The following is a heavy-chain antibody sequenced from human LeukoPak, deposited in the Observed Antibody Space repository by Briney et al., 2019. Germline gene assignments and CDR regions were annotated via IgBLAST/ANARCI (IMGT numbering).Heavy chain of an antibody. CDR3: ARYFGDPQGMDV. V-gene: IGHV3-48*02. J-gene: IGHJ6*02. Sequence: PGGSLRLSCAASGFISSTYSMNWVRQAPGKGLEWVSQISGNSVTRYYADSVKGRFTISRDNVKNSLYLQMNGLRDEDTAVYYCARYFGDPQGMDVWGQGTTVTVSS. D-gene: IGHD3-10*01. CDR1: GFISSTYS. CDR2: ISGNSVTR.